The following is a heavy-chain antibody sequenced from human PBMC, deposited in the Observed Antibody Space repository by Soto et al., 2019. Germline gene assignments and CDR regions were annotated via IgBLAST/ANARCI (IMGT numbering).Heavy chain of an antibody. J-gene: IGHJ5*02. CDR1: GFTFSSYA. Sequence: HPGGSLRLSCAASGFTFSSYAMSWVRQAPGKGLEWVSAISGSGGSTYYADSVKGRFTISRDNSKNTLYLQMNSLRAEDTAVYYCAKDRHIAAAGTSWFDPWGQGTLVTVSS. CDR3: AKDRHIAAAGTSWFDP. D-gene: IGHD6-13*01. V-gene: IGHV3-23*01. CDR2: ISGSGGST.